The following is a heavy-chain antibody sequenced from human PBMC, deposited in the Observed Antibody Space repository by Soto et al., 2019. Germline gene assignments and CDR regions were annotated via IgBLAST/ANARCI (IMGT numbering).Heavy chain of an antibody. D-gene: IGHD2-15*01. CDR3: ARPPPFGYCSGGSCYSLAFDI. CDR1: GYSFTSYW. J-gene: IGHJ3*02. CDR2: IYPGDSDT. V-gene: IGHV5-51*01. Sequence: PGESLKISCKGSGYSFTSYWIGWVRQMPGKGLEWMGIIYPGDSDTRYSPSFQGQVTISADKSFSTAYLQWGSLKASDTAMYYCARPPPFGYCSGGSCYSLAFDIWGQGTMVTVSS.